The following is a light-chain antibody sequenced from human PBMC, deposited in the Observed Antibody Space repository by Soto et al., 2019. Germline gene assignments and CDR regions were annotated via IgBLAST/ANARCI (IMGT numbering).Light chain of an antibody. V-gene: IGLV2-11*01. CDR3: CSFATSYIHVM. J-gene: IGLJ3*02. CDR2: DVN. Sequence: QSALTQPRSVSGSPGQSVTISCTGTSSDVGGYDYVSWYQHHPDRAPKLMIYDVNKRPSGVPDRFSGSKSDNTASLTISGLQAEDEADYYCCSFATSYIHVMFGGGTQLTVL. CDR1: SSDVGGYDY.